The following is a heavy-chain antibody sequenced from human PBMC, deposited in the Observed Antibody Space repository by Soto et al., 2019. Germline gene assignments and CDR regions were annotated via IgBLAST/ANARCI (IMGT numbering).Heavy chain of an antibody. D-gene: IGHD5-18*01. CDR1: GVTFTNYG. J-gene: IGHJ6*02. CDR3: ARGTAMVTSTQDDFYYCMDA. Sequence: VQLEQSGAEVKKPGSSVKVSCKASGVTFTNYGFTWVRRAPGQGLEWMGRILPLFGTANYAQNFQGRLTITADESTSTAYMELSSLRYEDTAVYYCARGTAMVTSTQDDFYYCMDAWGLGTTVTVSS. V-gene: IGHV1-69*18. CDR2: ILPLFGTA.